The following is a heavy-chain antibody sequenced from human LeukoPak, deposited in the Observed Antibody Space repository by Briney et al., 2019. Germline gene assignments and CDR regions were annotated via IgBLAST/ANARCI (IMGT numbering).Heavy chain of an antibody. J-gene: IGHJ6*02. CDR2: ISAYNGNT. D-gene: IGHD2-15*01. CDR1: GYTFTSYG. V-gene: IGHV1-18*01. CDR3: ARRESDGGKFSRPSNYYGMDV. Sequence: ASVKVSCKASGYTFTSYGISWERQAPGQGLEWMGWISAYNGNTNYAQKLQGRVTITADKSTGTAYMELSSLRSEDTAVYYCARRESDGGKFSRPSNYYGMDVWGQGTTVTVSS.